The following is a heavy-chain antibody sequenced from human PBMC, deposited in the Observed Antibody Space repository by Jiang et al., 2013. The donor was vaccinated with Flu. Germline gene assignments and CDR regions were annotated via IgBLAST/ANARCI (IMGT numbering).Heavy chain of an antibody. V-gene: IGHV4-30-4*01. J-gene: IGHJ5*01. CDR3: ARHVEDGDWFDS. CDR1: GGSITSGDYY. Sequence: GLVKPSQTLSLACSVSGGSITSGDYYWTWIRQSPGRGLEWIGYISTSGYTYYNPSLRSRVTISVDASNNQFSLRLNSVTAADTAVYYCARHVEDGDWFDSWGQGTLATVSS. CDR2: ISTSGYT.